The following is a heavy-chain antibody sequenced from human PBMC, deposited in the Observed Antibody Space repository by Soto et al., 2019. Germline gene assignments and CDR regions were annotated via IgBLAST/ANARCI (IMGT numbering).Heavy chain of an antibody. V-gene: IGHV1-46*01. Sequence: ASVKVSCKASGYTFTSYYMHWVRQAPGQGLEWMGITNPSGGSTSYAQKFQGRVTMTRDTSTSTVYMELSSLRSEDTAVYYCARGMVRGVKNYYGMDVWGQGTTVTVSS. J-gene: IGHJ6*02. CDR1: GYTFTSYY. D-gene: IGHD3-10*01. CDR2: TNPSGGST. CDR3: ARGMVRGVKNYYGMDV.